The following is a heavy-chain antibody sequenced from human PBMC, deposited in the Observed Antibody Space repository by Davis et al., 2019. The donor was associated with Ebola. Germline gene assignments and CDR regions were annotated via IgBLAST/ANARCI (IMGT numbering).Heavy chain of an antibody. J-gene: IGHJ5*02. CDR2: INSDGTIT. V-gene: IGHV3-74*01. CDR1: RFTFSSYW. Sequence: GESLKISCAASRFTFSSYWMHWVRQAPGTGLEWVSRINSDGTITNYADSVKGRFTISRDNAKNTLYLQMSGLRAEDTALYYCARVATDWVDPWGQGTRVTVSS. CDR3: ARVATDWVDP.